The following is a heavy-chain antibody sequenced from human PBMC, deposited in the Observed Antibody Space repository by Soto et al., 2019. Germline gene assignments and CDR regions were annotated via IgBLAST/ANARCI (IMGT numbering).Heavy chain of an antibody. CDR1: GASIRSTDYY. D-gene: IGHD2-21*02. CDR3: VRTAREGAVAPHWFDR. CDR2: VYYTGST. J-gene: IGHJ5*02. Sequence: SETLSLTCTVSGASIRSTDYYWSWIRQAPXKGLEWIGYVYYTGSTYYNPSLMSRLTISVDTSKNQFSLKLTSVTAAETAVYYCVRTAREGAVAPHWFDRWGQGTQVTVSS. V-gene: IGHV4-30-4*01.